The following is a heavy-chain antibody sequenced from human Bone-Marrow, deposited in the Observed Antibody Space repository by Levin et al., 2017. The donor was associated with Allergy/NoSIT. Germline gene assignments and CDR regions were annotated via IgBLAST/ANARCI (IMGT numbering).Heavy chain of an antibody. CDR2: IYSSGTT. CDR3: ARDTGVTIFGVAVQGGMDV. CDR1: GAYFSSGGYY. D-gene: IGHD3-3*01. V-gene: IGHV4-31*03. Sequence: SQTLSLTCSVSGAYFSSGGYYWTWIRQHPGKGLEWIGYIYSSGTTYYTPSLKSRVTMSVDTSKNQFFLKLRSVTAADTAVYYCARDTGVTIFGVAVQGGMDVWGQGTTVTVSS. J-gene: IGHJ6*02.